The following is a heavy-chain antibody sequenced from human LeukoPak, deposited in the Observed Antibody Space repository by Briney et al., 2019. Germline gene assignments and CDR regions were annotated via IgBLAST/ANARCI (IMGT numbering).Heavy chain of an antibody. Sequence: ASVRVSCKASGYTFTSYGISWVRQAPGQGLEWMGMINPSGGSTTYAQKFQGRVTMTRDMSTSTVYMELSSLRSEGTAVYYCARSRLWSPRDAFDIWAQGTMVTVSS. D-gene: IGHD3-16*01. V-gene: IGHV1-46*01. CDR3: ARSRLWSPRDAFDI. CDR1: GYTFTSYG. CDR2: INPSGGST. J-gene: IGHJ3*02.